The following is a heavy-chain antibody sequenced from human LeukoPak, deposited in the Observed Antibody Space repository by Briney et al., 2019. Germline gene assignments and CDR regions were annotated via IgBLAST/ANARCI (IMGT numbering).Heavy chain of an antibody. V-gene: IGHV4-30-4*01. CDR1: GGSISSGDYY. CDR2: IYYSGST. CDR3: ARHDPVYYYDSSGSNWFDP. J-gene: IGHJ5*02. Sequence: PSQTLSLTCTVSGGSISSGDYYWSWIRQPPGKGLEWIGYIYYSGSTYYNPSLQSRVTISVDTSNNQFSLKLSSVTAADTAVYYCARHDPVYYYDSSGSNWFDPWGQGTLVTVSS. D-gene: IGHD3-22*01.